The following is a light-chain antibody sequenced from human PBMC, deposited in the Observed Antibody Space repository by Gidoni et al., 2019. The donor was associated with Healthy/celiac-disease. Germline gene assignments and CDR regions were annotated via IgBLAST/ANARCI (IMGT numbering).Light chain of an antibody. V-gene: IGKV4-1*01. Sequence: INCKSSQSVLYSSNNKNYLAWYQQKPGQPPKLLIYWASTRESGVPDRFSGSGSGTDFTLTISSLQAEDVAVYYCQQYYSTPPTFGQGTKVEIK. CDR2: WAS. J-gene: IGKJ1*01. CDR3: QQYYSTPPT. CDR1: QSVLYSSNNKNY.